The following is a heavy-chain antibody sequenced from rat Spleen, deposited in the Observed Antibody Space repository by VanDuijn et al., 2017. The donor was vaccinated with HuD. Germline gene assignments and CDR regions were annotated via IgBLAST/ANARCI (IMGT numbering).Heavy chain of an antibody. CDR2: ISTGGDNT. CDR1: GFTFNKYD. CDR3: VRYNKYVSYYVLDA. Sequence: EVQLVESGGGLVQPGRSLKLSCAASGFTFNKYDMAWVRQAPTKGLEWIASISTGGDNTYFRDSVKGRFTLSRDNAKSTLYLQMDSLRSEDTATYYCVRYNKYVSYYVLDAWGQGVSVTVSS. J-gene: IGHJ4*01. V-gene: IGHV5-25*01. D-gene: IGHD1-10*01.